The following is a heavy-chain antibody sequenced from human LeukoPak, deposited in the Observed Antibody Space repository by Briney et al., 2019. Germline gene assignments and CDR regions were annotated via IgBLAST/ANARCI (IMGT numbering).Heavy chain of an antibody. CDR1: GFTFNHYA. D-gene: IGHD2-2*01. CDR3: AKSPIERYQLGWFDP. V-gene: IGHV3-23*01. CDR2: ISGSGGSR. J-gene: IGHJ5*02. Sequence: GGSLRLSCAASGFTFNHYAMSWVRQAPGKGLQWVSYISGSGGSRDYADSVKGRFTISRDNSKNTLFLQMNSLRAEDTAVYYCAKSPIERYQLGWFDPWGQGTLVTVSS.